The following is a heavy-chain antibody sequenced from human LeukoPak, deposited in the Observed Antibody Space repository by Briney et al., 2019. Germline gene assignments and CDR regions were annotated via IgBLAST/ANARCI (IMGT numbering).Heavy chain of an antibody. CDR2: IYPGDSDT. Sequence: GESLQISCKVSGYNFNNYWIGWVRQMPGRGLEWMGIIYPGDSDTRYSPPFQGHVTITVDTSIRTAYLQWSSLKAADSAVYFCARSKYDYIWGSDKFFDFWGQGTLVTVSS. J-gene: IGHJ4*02. V-gene: IGHV5-51*01. D-gene: IGHD3-16*01. CDR1: GYNFNNYW. CDR3: ARSKYDYIWGSDKFFDF.